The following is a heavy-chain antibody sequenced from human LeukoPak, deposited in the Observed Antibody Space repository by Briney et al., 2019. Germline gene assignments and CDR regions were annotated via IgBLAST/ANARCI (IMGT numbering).Heavy chain of an antibody. V-gene: IGHV4-39*07. CDR3: ARRSTYYYDSSGYGIFDY. CDR2: IYYSGNT. D-gene: IGHD3-22*01. J-gene: IGHJ4*02. CDR1: GGSISSSSYY. Sequence: PSETLSLTCTVSGGSISSSSYYWGWIRQPPGKGLEWIGSIYYSGNTYYNPSLKSRVTISVDTSKNQFSLKLNSVTAADTAVYYCARRSTYYYDSSGYGIFDYWGQGTLVTVSS.